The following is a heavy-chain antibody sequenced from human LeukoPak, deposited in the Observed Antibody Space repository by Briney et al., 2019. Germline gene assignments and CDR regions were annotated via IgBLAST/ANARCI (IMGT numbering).Heavy chain of an antibody. CDR1: GFTFSSYS. Sequence: GGSLRLSCAASGFTFSSYSMNWVRQAPGKGLEWVSYISSSSSTIYYADSVKGRFTISRDNAKNSLYLQMNSLRAEDTAVYYCAREYCSSTSCYLGDYGMDVWGQGTTVTVSS. D-gene: IGHD2-2*01. J-gene: IGHJ6*02. CDR3: AREYCSSTSCYLGDYGMDV. CDR2: ISSSSSTI. V-gene: IGHV3-48*01.